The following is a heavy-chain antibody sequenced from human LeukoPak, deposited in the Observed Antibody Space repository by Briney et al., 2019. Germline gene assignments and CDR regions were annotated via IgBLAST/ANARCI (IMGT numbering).Heavy chain of an antibody. J-gene: IGHJ5*02. CDR3: WGYCSSTSCPRRGWFDP. CDR2: ISGSGGST. Sequence: GGSLRLSCAASGFTFSSYAMSWVRQAPGKGLEWVSAISGSGGSTYYADSVKGRFTISRDNAKNTLYLQMNSLRAEDTAVYYCWGYCSSTSCPRRGWFDPWGQGTLVTVSS. V-gene: IGHV3-23*01. D-gene: IGHD2-2*01. CDR1: GFTFSSYA.